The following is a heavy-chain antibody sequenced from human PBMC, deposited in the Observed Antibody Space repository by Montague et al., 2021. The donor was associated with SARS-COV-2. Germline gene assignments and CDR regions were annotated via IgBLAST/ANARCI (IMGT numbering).Heavy chain of an antibody. CDR3: ARWGLYSSSAGGYDY. CDR2: IYDSGST. Sequence: SETLSLTCTVSGGSISSSNYYWDWIRQPPGKGLEWIGSIYDSGSTYYNPSLKSRVTISVDTSKNQSSLKLSSVTAADTAVYYCARWGLYSSSAGGYDYWGQGTLVTVSS. V-gene: IGHV4-39*07. D-gene: IGHD6-6*01. CDR1: GGSISSSNYY. J-gene: IGHJ4*02.